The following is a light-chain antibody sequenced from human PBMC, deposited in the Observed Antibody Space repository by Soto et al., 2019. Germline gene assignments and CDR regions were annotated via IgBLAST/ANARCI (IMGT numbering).Light chain of an antibody. CDR1: SSDVGGYNY. V-gene: IGLV2-14*01. CDR2: EVI. Sequence: QSALTQPASVSGSPGQSITISCTGTSSDVGGYNYVSWYQQHPGKAPKLMIYEVINRPSGVSNRFPGSKSGNTASLTISGLQAEDEADYYCSSYTSSSTLVFGTGTKVTVL. J-gene: IGLJ1*01. CDR3: SSYTSSSTLV.